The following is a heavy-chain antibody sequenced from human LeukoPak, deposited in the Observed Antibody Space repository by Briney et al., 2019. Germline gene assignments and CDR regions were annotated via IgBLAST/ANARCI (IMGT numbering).Heavy chain of an antibody. CDR2: INTNTGNP. CDR1: GYTFTSYA. V-gene: IGHV7-4-1*02. D-gene: IGHD3-16*01. CDR3: ARDREYDYVWGSNPSAAFDI. Sequence: ASVKVSCTASGYTFTSYAMNWVRQAPGQGLEWMGWINTNTGNPTYAQGFTGRFVFSLDTSVSTAYLQISSLKAEDTAVYYCARDREYDYVWGSNPSAAFDIWGQGTMVTVSS. J-gene: IGHJ3*02.